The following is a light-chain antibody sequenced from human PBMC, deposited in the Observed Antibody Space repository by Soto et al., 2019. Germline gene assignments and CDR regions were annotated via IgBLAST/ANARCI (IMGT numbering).Light chain of an antibody. CDR3: QQSYSTPQT. CDR1: QTISSY. V-gene: IGKV1-39*01. Sequence: DIQMTQSPSSLSASVGDRVTITCRASQTISSYLNWYQQKPGKAPKLLIYTSSSLQIGVPSRFSGSGSGTDFTLTISSLQPEDFANYYCQQSYSTPQTFGGGTKVEIK. J-gene: IGKJ4*01. CDR2: TSS.